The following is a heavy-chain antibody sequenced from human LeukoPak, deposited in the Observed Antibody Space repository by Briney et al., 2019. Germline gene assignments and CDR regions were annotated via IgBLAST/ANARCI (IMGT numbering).Heavy chain of an antibody. CDR2: IFHSGNT. J-gene: IGHJ4*02. D-gene: IGHD3-22*01. CDR1: GGSMYSSNW. V-gene: IGHV4-4*02. Sequence: SGTLSLTCAVSGGSMYSSNWWSWVRQPPGKGLEWIGEIFHSGNTNYNPSLKSRVTISVDKSKHHFSLRLSSVTAADTAVYYCARVLSGSRFDYWGQGTLVTVSS. CDR3: ARVLSGSRFDY.